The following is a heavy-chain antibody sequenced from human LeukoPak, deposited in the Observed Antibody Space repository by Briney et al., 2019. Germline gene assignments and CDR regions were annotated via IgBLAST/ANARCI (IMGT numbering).Heavy chain of an antibody. Sequence: GGSLRLSCAASGFTFSSYSMNWVHQAPGKGLEWVSSISSSSSYIYYADSVKGRFTISRDNAKNSLYLQMNSLRAEDTAVYYCARAPPRIVGANLEFDSWGQGTLVTVSS. V-gene: IGHV3-21*01. CDR2: ISSSSSYI. D-gene: IGHD1-26*01. CDR1: GFTFSSYS. CDR3: ARAPPRIVGANLEFDS. J-gene: IGHJ4*02.